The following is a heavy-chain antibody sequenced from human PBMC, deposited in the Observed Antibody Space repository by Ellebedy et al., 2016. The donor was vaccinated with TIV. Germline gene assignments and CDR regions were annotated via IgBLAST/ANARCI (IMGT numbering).Heavy chain of an antibody. CDR1: GGSISSSSSY. V-gene: IGHV4-39*01. D-gene: IGHD1-26*01. J-gene: IGHJ6*02. CDR2: IYYSGST. CDR3: ARCWAWELLGYYYYYYGMDV. Sequence: SETLSLTCTVSGGSISSSSSYWGWIRQPPGKGLEWIGSIYYSGSTYYNPSLKSRVTISVDTSKNQFSLKLSSVTAADTAVYYCARCWAWELLGYYYYYYGMDVWGQGTTVTVSS.